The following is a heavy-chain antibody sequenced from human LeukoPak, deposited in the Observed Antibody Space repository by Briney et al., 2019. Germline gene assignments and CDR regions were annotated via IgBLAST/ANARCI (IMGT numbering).Heavy chain of an antibody. V-gene: IGHV4-39*07. J-gene: IGHJ4*02. D-gene: IGHD3-10*01. CDR1: GGSISSSSYY. Sequence: SETLSLTCTVSGGSISSSSYYWGWIRQPPGKGLEWIGSIYHSGSTYYNPSLKSRVTISVDTSKNQFSLKLSSVTAADTAVYYCARVDRGVSHYWGQGTLVTVSS. CDR3: ARVDRGVSHY. CDR2: IYHSGST.